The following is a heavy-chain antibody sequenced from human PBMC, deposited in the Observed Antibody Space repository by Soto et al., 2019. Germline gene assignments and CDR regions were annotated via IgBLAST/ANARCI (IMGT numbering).Heavy chain of an antibody. CDR1: GGSISSYY. CDR2: IYYSGST. V-gene: IGHV4-59*01. CDR3: ARSPALRYYYYGMDV. J-gene: IGHJ6*02. D-gene: IGHD4-17*01. Sequence: SETLSLTCTVSGGSISSYYWSWIRQPPGKGLEWIGYIYYSGSTNYNPSLKSRVTISVDTSKNQFSLKLSSVTAADTAVYYCARSPALRYYYYGMDVWGQGTTVTISS.